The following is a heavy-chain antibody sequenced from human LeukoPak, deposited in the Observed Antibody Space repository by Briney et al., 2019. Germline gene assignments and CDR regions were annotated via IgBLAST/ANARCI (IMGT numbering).Heavy chain of an antibody. CDR3: AKGGIWYYDSSGYNYFDY. J-gene: IGHJ4*02. CDR2: IRYDGSNK. Sequence: GGSLRLSCAASGFTFSSYGMHWVRQAPGKGLEWVAFIRYDGSNKYYADSVKGRFTISRDNSKNTLYLQMNSLRAEDTAVYYCAKGGIWYYDSSGYNYFDYWGQGTLVTVSS. D-gene: IGHD3-22*01. V-gene: IGHV3-30*02. CDR1: GFTFSSYG.